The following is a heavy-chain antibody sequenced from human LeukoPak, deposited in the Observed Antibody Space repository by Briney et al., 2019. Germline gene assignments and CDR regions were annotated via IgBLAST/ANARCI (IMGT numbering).Heavy chain of an antibody. J-gene: IGHJ4*02. D-gene: IGHD3-10*01. V-gene: IGHV3-33*01. CDR2: IWYDGSNK. Sequence: GGSLRLSCAASGFTFSSYGMHWVRQAPGKGLEWVAVIWYDGSNKYYADSVKGRFTISRDNSKNTLYLQMNSLRAEDTAVYYCTTMVRDNHYWGQGTLVTVSS. CDR3: TTMVRDNHY. CDR1: GFTFSSYG.